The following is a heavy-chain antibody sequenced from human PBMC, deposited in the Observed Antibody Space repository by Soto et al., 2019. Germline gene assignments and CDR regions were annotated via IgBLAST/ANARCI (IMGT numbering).Heavy chain of an antibody. CDR3: ASISSSTSHTYYYYGMDV. J-gene: IGHJ6*02. D-gene: IGHD2-2*01. CDR1: GGTFSSYA. V-gene: IGHV1-69*13. Sequence: VASVKVSCKASGGTFSSYAISWMRQAPGQGLEWMGGIIPIFGTANYAQKFQGRVTITADESTSTAYMELSSLRSEDTAVYYCASISSSTSHTYYYYGMDVWGQGTTVTVSS. CDR2: IIPIFGTA.